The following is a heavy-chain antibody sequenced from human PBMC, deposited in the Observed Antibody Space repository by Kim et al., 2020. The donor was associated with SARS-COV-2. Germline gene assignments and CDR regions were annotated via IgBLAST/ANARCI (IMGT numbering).Heavy chain of an antibody. CDR1: GFTFDDYA. CDR2: ISWNSGSI. Sequence: GGSLRLSCAASGFTFDDYAMHWVRQAPGKGLEWVSGISWNSGSIGYADSVKGRFTISRDNAKHYLYLQMNSLRAEDTALYYCAKDNAMVRGWDAFDIWGQGTMVTVSS. J-gene: IGHJ3*02. D-gene: IGHD3-10*01. CDR3: AKDNAMVRGWDAFDI. V-gene: IGHV3-9*01.